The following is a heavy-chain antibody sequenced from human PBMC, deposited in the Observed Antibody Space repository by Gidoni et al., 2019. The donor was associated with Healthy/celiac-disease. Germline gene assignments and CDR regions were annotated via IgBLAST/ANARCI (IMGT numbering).Heavy chain of an antibody. D-gene: IGHD6-19*01. CDR2: IYYSGST. J-gene: IGHJ6*02. CDR3: ARLEWLAGYGMDV. CDR1: GGSISSSSSY. Sequence: QLQLQESGPGLVKPSETLSLTCTVSGGSISSSSSYWGCIRQPPGKGLEWIGSIYYSGSTYYNPSLKSRVTISVDTSKNQFSLKLSSVTAADTAVYYCARLEWLAGYGMDVWGQGTTVTVSS. V-gene: IGHV4-39*01.